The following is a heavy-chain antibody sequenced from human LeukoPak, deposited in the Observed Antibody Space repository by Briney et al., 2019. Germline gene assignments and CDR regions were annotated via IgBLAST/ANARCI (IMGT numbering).Heavy chain of an antibody. CDR3: ARGFYDFWSGYFPQPHDY. CDR1: GGSISSYY. D-gene: IGHD3-3*01. Sequence: SETLSLTCTVSGGSISSYYWSWIRQPAGKGLEWIGRIYTSGSTNYNPSLKSRVTISVDTSKNQFSLKLSSVTAADTAVYYCARGFYDFWSGYFPQPHDYWGQGTLVTVSS. J-gene: IGHJ4*02. V-gene: IGHV4-4*07. CDR2: IYTSGST.